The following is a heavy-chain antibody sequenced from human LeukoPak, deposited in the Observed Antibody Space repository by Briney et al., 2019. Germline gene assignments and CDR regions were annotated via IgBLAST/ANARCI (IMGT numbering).Heavy chain of an antibody. J-gene: IGHJ6*03. Sequence: SVKVSCKASGGTFSSYAISWVRQAPGQGLEWMGGIIPIFGTANYAQKFQGRVTITADESTSTAYMELSSLRSEDTAVYYCARAISSSWHYYYYYMDVWGKGTTVTISS. CDR3: ARAISSSWHYYYYYMDV. V-gene: IGHV1-69*13. D-gene: IGHD6-13*01. CDR1: GGTFSSYA. CDR2: IIPIFGTA.